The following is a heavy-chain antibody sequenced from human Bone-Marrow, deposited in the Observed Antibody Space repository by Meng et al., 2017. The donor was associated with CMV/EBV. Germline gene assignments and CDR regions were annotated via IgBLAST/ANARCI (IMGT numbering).Heavy chain of an antibody. D-gene: IGHD3-10*01. V-gene: IGHV1-69*04. J-gene: IGHJ6*02. CDR1: GGTFSSYT. CDR2: IIPILGIA. Sequence: SVKVSCKASGGTFSSYTISWVRQAPGQGLEWMGRIIPILGIANYAQKFQGRVTITADKYTSTAYMELSSLRSEDTAVYYCARDQGYGSGSYYYYYYYGMDVWGQVTTVTV. CDR3: ARDQGYGSGSYYYYYYYGMDV.